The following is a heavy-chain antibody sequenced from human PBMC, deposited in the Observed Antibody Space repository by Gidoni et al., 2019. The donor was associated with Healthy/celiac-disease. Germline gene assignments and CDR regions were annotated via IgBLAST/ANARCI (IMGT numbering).Heavy chain of an antibody. Sequence: EVQLVESGGGLVQPGGYMRLSCAASGFTFSRYDINWVRQATGQGPEWVSAIGTAGDTYYPGSVKGRFTIFRENAKNSLYLQMNSLRAGDTAVYYCARVKWGRDSSGSYRIDAFDIWGQGTMVTVSS. CDR1: GFTFSRYD. V-gene: IGHV3-13*01. CDR2: IGTAGDT. J-gene: IGHJ3*02. D-gene: IGHD3-22*01. CDR3: ARVKWGRDSSGSYRIDAFDI.